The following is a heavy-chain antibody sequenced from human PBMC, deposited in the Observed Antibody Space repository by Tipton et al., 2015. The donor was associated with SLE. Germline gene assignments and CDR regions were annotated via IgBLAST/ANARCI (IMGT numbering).Heavy chain of an antibody. CDR2: INHSGST. V-gene: IGHV4-34*01. J-gene: IGHJ4*02. D-gene: IGHD3-9*01. CDR1: GGSFSGYY. CDR3: ARAKRIHFDWYNFDY. Sequence: GLVKPSGTLSLTCAVYGGSFSGYYWSWIRQPPGKGLEWIGEINHSGSTNYNPSLKSRVTISVDTSKNQFSLKLSSVTAADTAVYYCARAKRIHFDWYNFDYWGQGTLVTVSS.